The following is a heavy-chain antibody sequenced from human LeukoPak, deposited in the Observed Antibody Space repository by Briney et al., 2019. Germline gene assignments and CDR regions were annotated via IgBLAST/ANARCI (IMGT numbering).Heavy chain of an antibody. D-gene: IGHD2-2*02. CDR2: IYTSGST. Sequence: SQTLSLTCTVSGSSISSGSYYWSWIRQPAGKGLEWIGRIYTSGSTNYNPSLKSRVTISVDTSKNQFSLKLSSVTAADTAVYYCARDLGFYCGSTSCYRYNWFAPWGQGTLVTVSS. CDR1: GSSISSGSYY. CDR3: ARDLGFYCGSTSCYRYNWFAP. J-gene: IGHJ5*02. V-gene: IGHV4-61*02.